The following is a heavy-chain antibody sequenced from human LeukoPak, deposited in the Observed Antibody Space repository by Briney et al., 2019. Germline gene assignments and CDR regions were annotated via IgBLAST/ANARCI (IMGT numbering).Heavy chain of an antibody. CDR2: IFSNDEK. V-gene: IGHV2-26*01. J-gene: IGHJ4*02. D-gene: IGHD3-10*01. Sequence: SGPVLVKPTETLTLTCTVSGFSLSNARMGVSWIRQPPGKALEWLAHIFSNDEKSYSTSLKSRLTVSKDTSKSQVVLTMTNMDPVDTATYYCARISGRYYGSGSPHDYWGQGTLVTVSS. CDR1: GFSLSNARMG. CDR3: ARISGRYYGSGSPHDY.